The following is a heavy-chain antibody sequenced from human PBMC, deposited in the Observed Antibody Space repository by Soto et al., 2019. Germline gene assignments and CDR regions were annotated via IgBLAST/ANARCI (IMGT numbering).Heavy chain of an antibody. J-gene: IGHJ4*02. CDR2: INPSGGST. V-gene: IGHV1-46*03. CDR3: ARGESKGSGWYDFDY. Sequence: QVQLVQSGAEVKKPGASVKVSCKASGYTFTSYYMHWVRQAPGQGLEWMGIINPSGGSTSYAQKFQGRVTMTRDTSTSTVYMELSSLRSDDTAVYYCARGESKGSGWYDFDYWGQGTLVTVSS. CDR1: GYTFTSYY. D-gene: IGHD6-19*01.